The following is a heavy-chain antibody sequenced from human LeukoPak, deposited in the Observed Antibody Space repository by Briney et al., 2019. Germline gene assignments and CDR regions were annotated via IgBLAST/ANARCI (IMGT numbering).Heavy chain of an antibody. CDR3: ARRGVHCSNGVCPFDY. V-gene: IGHV3-30*02. Sequence: GGSLRLSCAASGFTFSSYGMHWVRRAPGKGLEWVSFIQYDGSNKYYADSVKGRFTISRDNSKNTLYLQMNSLRTEDTAVYYCARRGVHCSNGVCPFDYWGQGTLVTVSS. D-gene: IGHD2-8*01. CDR1: GFTFSSYG. CDR2: IQYDGSNK. J-gene: IGHJ4*02.